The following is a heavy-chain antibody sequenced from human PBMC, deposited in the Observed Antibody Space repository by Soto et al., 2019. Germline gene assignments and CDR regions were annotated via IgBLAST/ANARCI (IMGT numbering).Heavy chain of an antibody. Sequence: ASVKVSCKVSGYTLTELSMHWVRQAPGKVLEWMGGFDPEDGETNYAQKFQGRVTMTEVTSTDTAYMELSSLRSEDTAVYYCATAPSITIFGGGAFDYWGQGTLVTVSS. J-gene: IGHJ4*02. CDR3: ATAPSITIFGGGAFDY. V-gene: IGHV1-24*01. CDR1: GYTLTELS. CDR2: FDPEDGET. D-gene: IGHD3-3*01.